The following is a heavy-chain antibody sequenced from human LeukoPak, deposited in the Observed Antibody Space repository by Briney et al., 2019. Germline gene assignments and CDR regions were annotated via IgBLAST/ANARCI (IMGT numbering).Heavy chain of an antibody. J-gene: IGHJ4*02. Sequence: PSETLSLTCAVYGGSFSGYYWSWIRQPPGKGLEWIGEINHSGSTNYNPALKSRVTISVDTSKNQFSLKLSSVTAADTAVYYCARGPDWGQGTLVTVSS. CDR1: GGSFSGYY. CDR2: INHSGST. V-gene: IGHV4-34*01. CDR3: ARGPD.